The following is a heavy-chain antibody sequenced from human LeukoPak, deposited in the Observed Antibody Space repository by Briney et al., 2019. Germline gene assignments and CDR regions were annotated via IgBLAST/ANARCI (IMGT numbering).Heavy chain of an antibody. CDR2: INPNSGGT. CDR3: ARDRRIVVVTAIRWFDP. CDR1: GYTFTGYY. Sequence: ASVKVSCKAPGYTFTGYYMHWVRQAPGQGLEWMGWINPNSGGTNYAQKLQGRVTMTKDTSISTAYMELSRLRSDDTAVYYCARDRRIVVVTAIRWFDPWGQGTLVTVSS. V-gene: IGHV1-2*02. D-gene: IGHD2-21*02. J-gene: IGHJ5*02.